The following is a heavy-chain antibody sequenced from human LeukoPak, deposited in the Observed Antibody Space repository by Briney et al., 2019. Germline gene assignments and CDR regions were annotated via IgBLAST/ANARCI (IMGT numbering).Heavy chain of an antibody. V-gene: IGHV3-30*03. D-gene: IGHD5-12*01. CDR1: GVTFSSYG. CDR2: ISSDGNDK. CDR3: TTKVIRGNSGDDYDD. J-gene: IGHJ4*02. Sequence: GGCLRVSCAASGVTFSSYGMHWVRQAPGKGLEWVALISSDGNDKLYGDSVKGRFTISRDDSKSTLYLQMNSLRAEDTAVYYCTTKVIRGNSGDDYDDWGQGTLVTVSS.